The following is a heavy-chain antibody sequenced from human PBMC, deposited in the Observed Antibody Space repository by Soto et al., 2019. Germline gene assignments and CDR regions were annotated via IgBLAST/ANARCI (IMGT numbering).Heavy chain of an antibody. CDR1: GFTFSSYS. Sequence: EVQLVESGGGLVKPGGSLRLSCAASGFTFSSYSMNWVRQAPGKGLEWVSSISSSSSYIYYADSVKGRFTISRDNAKNALYMQMNSLRDEHTAVYYCARNDGAYVSYYDYIWGSYRNTWFDPWGQGTLVTVSS. CDR3: ARNDGAYVSYYDYIWGSYRNTWFDP. CDR2: ISSSSSYI. V-gene: IGHV3-21*01. D-gene: IGHD3-16*02. J-gene: IGHJ5*02.